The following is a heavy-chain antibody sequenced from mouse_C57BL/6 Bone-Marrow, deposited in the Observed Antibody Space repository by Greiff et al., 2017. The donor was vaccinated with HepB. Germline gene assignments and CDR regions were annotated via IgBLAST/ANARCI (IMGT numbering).Heavy chain of an antibody. CDR3: ASDEGLRRFAY. V-gene: IGHV1-22*01. Sequence: EVQLQESGPELVKPGASVKMSCKASGYTFTDYNMHWVKQSHGKSLEWIGYINPNNGGTSYNQKFKGKATLTVNKSSSTAYMERRSLTSEDSAVYYCASDEGLRRFAYWGQGTLVTVSA. CDR2: INPNNGGT. CDR1: GYTFTDYN. J-gene: IGHJ3*01. D-gene: IGHD2-4*01.